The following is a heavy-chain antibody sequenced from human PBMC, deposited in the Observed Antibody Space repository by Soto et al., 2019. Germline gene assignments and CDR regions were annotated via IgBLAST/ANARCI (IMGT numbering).Heavy chain of an antibody. CDR3: AQDLGSTSYLYESFAP. J-gene: IGHJ5*02. Sequence: EVQLLESGGGLVQPGGSLRLSCAASGFTFSGYAMSWVRQAPGKGLEWVSDIGSGSPFYADSVKGRFTISRDNANSMLYLLLNSPRAHAPAVYFCAQDLGSTSYLYESFAPGGQGNLVTVSS. D-gene: IGHD6-13*01. V-gene: IGHV3-23*01. CDR1: GFTFSGYA. CDR2: IGSGSP.